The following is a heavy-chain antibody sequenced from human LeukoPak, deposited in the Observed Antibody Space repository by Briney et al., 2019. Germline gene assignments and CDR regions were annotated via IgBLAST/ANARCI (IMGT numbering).Heavy chain of an antibody. CDR3: AXXXXXXSXWEFDF. V-gene: IGHV1-2*04. CDR2: INPNSGDT. CDR1: GYTFAGYF. J-gene: IGHJ4*02. D-gene: IGHD1-26*01. Sequence: GASVKVSCKASGYTFAGYFIHWVRQAPGQGLEWMGRINPNSGDTEYAPKFQGWVTITRDTSISTASVEVRRQISDDTAVYYCAXXXXXXSXWEFDFWGQGTLVIVSS.